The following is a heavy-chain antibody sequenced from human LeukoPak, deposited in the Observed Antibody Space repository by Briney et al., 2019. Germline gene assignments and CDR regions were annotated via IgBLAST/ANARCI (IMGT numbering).Heavy chain of an antibody. D-gene: IGHD5-18*01. V-gene: IGHV1-69*13. Sequence: SSVTVSCKGSVGTLSSYVISWVRQPPGQGLEWVGGIIPIFCAENYAQKFQGRVTITADQSTSTAYMELSSLRSEDTAVYYCAREGYGFYWGQGTLVTVSS. J-gene: IGHJ4*02. CDR3: AREGYGFY. CDR1: VGTLSSYV. CDR2: IIPIFCAE.